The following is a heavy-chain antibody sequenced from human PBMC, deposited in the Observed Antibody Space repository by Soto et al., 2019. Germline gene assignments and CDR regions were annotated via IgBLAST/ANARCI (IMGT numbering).Heavy chain of an antibody. D-gene: IGHD3-10*01. V-gene: IGHV1-18*01. CDR2: ISGKNGNT. CDR3: AGGVRGVVDSVFDY. J-gene: IGHJ4*02. CDR1: GYSFTNYG. Sequence: QVQLVQSGAEVQKPGASVKVSCKASGYSFTNYGISWVRQAPGQGLEWMGWISGKNGNTNYAQKLQGRVTMTTDTSTSTAYMELRSLRSDDTAVYYCAGGVRGVVDSVFDYWGQGTLVTVSA.